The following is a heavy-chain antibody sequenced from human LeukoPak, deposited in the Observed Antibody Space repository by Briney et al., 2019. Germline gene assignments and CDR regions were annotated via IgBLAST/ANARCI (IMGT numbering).Heavy chain of an antibody. CDR2: ISGSGGST. D-gene: IGHD3-22*01. V-gene: IGHV3-23*01. Sequence: GGSLRLSCAASGFTFSSYAMSWVRQAPGKGLEWVSAISGSGGSTYYADSVKGRFTISRDNSKNTLYLQMNSLRAEDTAVYYCARGLPSDSSGYADYWGQGTLVTVSS. CDR3: ARGLPSDSSGYADY. J-gene: IGHJ4*02. CDR1: GFTFSSYA.